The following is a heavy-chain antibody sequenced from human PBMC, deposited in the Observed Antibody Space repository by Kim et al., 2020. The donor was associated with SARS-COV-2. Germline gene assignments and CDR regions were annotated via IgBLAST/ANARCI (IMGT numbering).Heavy chain of an antibody. V-gene: IGHV4-39*07. J-gene: IGHJ4*01. CDR2: IYYSGST. D-gene: IGHD4-17*01. Sequence: SETLSLTCTVSGGSISSSSYYWGWIRQPPGKGLEWIGSIYYSGSTYYNPSLKSRVTISVDTSKNQFSLKLSSVTAADTAVYYCARVRGLYGDYYFDYWG. CDR1: GGSISSSSYY. CDR3: ARVRGLYGDYYFDY.